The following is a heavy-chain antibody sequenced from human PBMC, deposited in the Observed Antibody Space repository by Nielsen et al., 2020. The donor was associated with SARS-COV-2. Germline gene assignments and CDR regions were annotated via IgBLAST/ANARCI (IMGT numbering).Heavy chain of an antibody. CDR1: GYTFTSYY. J-gene: IGHJ6*02. Sequence: ASVKVSCKASGYTFTSYYMHWVRQAPGQGLEWIGIINPSGGSTSYAQKFQGRVTMTRDTSTSTVYMELSSLRSEDTAVYYCARVQGSYGYYYYYGMDVWGQGTTVTVSS. D-gene: IGHD5-18*01. CDR3: ARVQGSYGYYYYYGMDV. CDR2: INPSGGST. V-gene: IGHV1-46*01.